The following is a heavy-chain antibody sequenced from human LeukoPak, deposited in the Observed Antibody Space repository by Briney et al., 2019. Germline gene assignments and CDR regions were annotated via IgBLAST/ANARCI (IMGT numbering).Heavy chain of an antibody. D-gene: IGHD3-22*01. Sequence: SVKVSCKASGGTFSSYAISWVRQAPGQGLEWMGGIIPIFGTANYAQKFQGRVTITADESTSTAYMELSSLRSEDTAVYYCARLSRLESYDSSGYYYPQGRDGAVWFDPWGQGTLVTVSS. CDR3: ARLSRLESYDSSGYYYPQGRDGAVWFDP. V-gene: IGHV1-69*13. J-gene: IGHJ5*02. CDR2: IIPIFGTA. CDR1: GGTFSSYA.